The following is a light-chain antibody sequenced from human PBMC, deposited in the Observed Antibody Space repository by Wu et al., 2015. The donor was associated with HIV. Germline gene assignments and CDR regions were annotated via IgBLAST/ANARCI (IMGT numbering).Light chain of an antibody. CDR2: DAS. CDR1: QTVSIY. V-gene: IGKV3-20*01. CDR3: QQYGTSPIT. Sequence: EIVLTQSPATLSLSPGERATLSCRASQTVSIYFAWYQHKPGQAPRLLIQDASSRATGIPDRFSGSGSGTEFSLTISRLEPEDFAVYYCQQYGTSPITFGQGTRLENK. J-gene: IGKJ5*01.